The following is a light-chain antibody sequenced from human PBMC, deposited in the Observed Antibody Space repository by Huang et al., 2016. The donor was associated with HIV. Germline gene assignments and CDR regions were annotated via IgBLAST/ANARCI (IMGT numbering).Light chain of an antibody. V-gene: IGKV1-39*01. CDR2: SAS. CDR1: QIIDCY. Sequence: IQMTQSPSSLSASVGDRVTITCRASQIIDCYLNWYQQKPGKAPKLLISSASTLHTGVPPRFSGSGSGTDYTLIIDNLQPDDFATYFCQQSYSTLITFGQGSRLDTK. CDR3: QQSYSTLIT. J-gene: IGKJ5*01.